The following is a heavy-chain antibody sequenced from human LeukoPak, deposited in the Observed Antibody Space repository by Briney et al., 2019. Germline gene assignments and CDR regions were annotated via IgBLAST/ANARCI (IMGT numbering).Heavy chain of an antibody. V-gene: IGHV4-59*01. CDR3: ARANQLAWGYYFDY. Sequence: SETLSLTCTASGGTSSSYYWSWIRQSPGKGLEWIGNIYYSGSTNYNPSLKSRVTISLDTSNNQFSLKLSSVTAADTAVYYCARANQLAWGYYFDYWGQGTLVTVSS. D-gene: IGHD6-13*01. CDR2: IYYSGST. J-gene: IGHJ4*02. CDR1: GGTSSSYY.